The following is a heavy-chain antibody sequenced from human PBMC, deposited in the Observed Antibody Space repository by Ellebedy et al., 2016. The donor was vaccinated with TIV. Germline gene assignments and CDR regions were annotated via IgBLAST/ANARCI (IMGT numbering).Heavy chain of an antibody. Sequence: SETLSLTXTVSGGSISSYYWSWIRQPPGKGLEWIGFIYYSGSTSYNPSLKSRVTISLDMSKNQFSLKLSSVTAADTAVYYCARGHGVVGNGMDVWGQGTTVTVSS. CDR3: ARGHGVVGNGMDV. D-gene: IGHD3-3*01. CDR2: IYYSGST. V-gene: IGHV4-59*01. CDR1: GGSISSYY. J-gene: IGHJ6*02.